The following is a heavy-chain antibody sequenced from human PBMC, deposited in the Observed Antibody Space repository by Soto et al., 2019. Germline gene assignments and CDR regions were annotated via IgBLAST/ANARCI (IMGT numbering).Heavy chain of an antibody. D-gene: IGHD3-16*02. CDR2: ISSSSSYI. CDR1: GFTFSSYS. Sequence: GESLKISCAASGFTFSSYSMNWVRQAPGKGLEWVSSISSSSSYIYYADSVKGRFTISRDNAKNSLYLQMNSLRAEDTAVYYCARDTFGGVIVYFDYWGQGTLVTVSS. J-gene: IGHJ4*02. V-gene: IGHV3-21*01. CDR3: ARDTFGGVIVYFDY.